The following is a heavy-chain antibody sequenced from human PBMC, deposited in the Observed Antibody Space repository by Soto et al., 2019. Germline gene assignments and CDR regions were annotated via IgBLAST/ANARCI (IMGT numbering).Heavy chain of an antibody. CDR2: ISYDGSNK. Sequence: GGSLRLSCAASGFTFSNYAMHWVRQAPGKGLEWVAVISYDGSNKYYADSVKGRFTISRDNPKNTLYLQMNSLRAEDTAVYYCAIDISSYSGRYTYYFDYWGQGILVTVSS. CDR1: GFTFSNYA. D-gene: IGHD1-26*01. J-gene: IGHJ4*02. V-gene: IGHV3-30*03. CDR3: AIDISSYSGRYTYYFDY.